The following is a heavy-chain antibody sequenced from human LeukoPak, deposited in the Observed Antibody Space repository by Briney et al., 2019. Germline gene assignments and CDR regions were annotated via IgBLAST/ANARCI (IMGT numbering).Heavy chain of an antibody. CDR3: AREPIGDHDAFEI. CDR2: INPNSGGT. J-gene: IGHJ3*02. Sequence: GASVKVSCKASGYTFSVYYIHWVRQAPGQGLEWMGWINPNSGGTKSAQRFQGRVTMTRDTSMSTAYMELSRLTSDDTAVYYCAREPIGDHDAFEIWGQGTMVTVSS. D-gene: IGHD2-21*01. V-gene: IGHV1-2*02. CDR1: GYTFSVYY.